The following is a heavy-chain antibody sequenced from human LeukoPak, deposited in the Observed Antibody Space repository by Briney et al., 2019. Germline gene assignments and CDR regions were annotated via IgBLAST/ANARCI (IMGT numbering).Heavy chain of an antibody. V-gene: IGHV5-51*01. Sequence: GESLKISCKGSGYSFNTYWIAWVRQMPGKGLEWMGIIYPAASDTRYSSSFQGQVTMSVDKSIGTAYLHWSSLKASDTALYFCARQPTLASPLDFWGQGTLVTVSS. D-gene: IGHD3/OR15-3a*01. CDR3: ARQPTLASPLDF. CDR2: IYPAASDT. J-gene: IGHJ4*02. CDR1: GYSFNTYW.